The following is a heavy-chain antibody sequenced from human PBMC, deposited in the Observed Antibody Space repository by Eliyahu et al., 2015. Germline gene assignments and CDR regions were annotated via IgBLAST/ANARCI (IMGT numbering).Heavy chain of an antibody. CDR2: IYYSGST. Sequence: QVQLQESGPGLVKPSETLSLTCXVSGGSISSYYWSWIRQPPGKGLEWIGYIYYSGSTNYNPPLKSRVTISVDTSKNQFSLKLSSVTAADTAVYYCARDSLSSGWYGSWFDPWGQGTLVTVSS. D-gene: IGHD6-19*01. CDR1: GGSISSYY. CDR3: ARDSLSSGWYGSWFDP. V-gene: IGHV4-59*01. J-gene: IGHJ5*02.